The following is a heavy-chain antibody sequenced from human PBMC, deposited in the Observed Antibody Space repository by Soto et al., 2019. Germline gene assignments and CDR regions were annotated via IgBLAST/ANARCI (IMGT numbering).Heavy chain of an antibody. CDR2: ISSGASEK. CDR1: GFSFSSYG. Sequence: QVHLVGSGGGVVQPGRSLRLSCAASGFSFSSYGMHWFRQTPDQGLEGLGAISSGASEKYYSDSVRGRCTISRDNSNNTLFLEMNSLSDEGTAMYDCAKNPEGGKWYFDVWGRGTQVTVS. V-gene: IGHV3-30*18. CDR3: AKNPEGGKWYFDV. J-gene: IGHJ2*01.